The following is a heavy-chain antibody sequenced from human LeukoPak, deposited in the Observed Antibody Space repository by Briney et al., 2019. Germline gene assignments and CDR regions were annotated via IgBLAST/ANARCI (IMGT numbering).Heavy chain of an antibody. D-gene: IGHD6-13*01. J-gene: IGHJ4*02. CDR3: ARVLAAAGRPFSFDY. Sequence: SETLSLTCAVYGGSFSGYYWSWIRQPPGKGLEWIGEINHSGSTYYNPSLKSRVTLSVDTSKNQFSLKVSSVTAADTAVYHCARVLAAAGRPFSFDYWGQGTLVTVSS. CDR2: INHSGST. CDR1: GGSFSGYY. V-gene: IGHV4-34*01.